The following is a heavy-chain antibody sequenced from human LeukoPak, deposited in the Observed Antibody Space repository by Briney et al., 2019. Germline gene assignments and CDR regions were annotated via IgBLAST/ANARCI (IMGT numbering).Heavy chain of an antibody. CDR1: GFTFSSYW. D-gene: IGHD4-17*01. J-gene: IGHJ3*02. Sequence: PGGSLRISCAASGFTFSSYWMSWVRQAPGKGLEWVANIKQDGSEKYYVDSVKGRFTISRNNAKNSLYLQMNSLRAEDTAVYYCARVSPYGNDAFDIWGQGTMVTVSS. V-gene: IGHV3-7*01. CDR2: IKQDGSEK. CDR3: ARVSPYGNDAFDI.